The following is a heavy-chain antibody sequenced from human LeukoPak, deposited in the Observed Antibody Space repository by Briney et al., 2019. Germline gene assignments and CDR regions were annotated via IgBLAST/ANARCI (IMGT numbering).Heavy chain of an antibody. CDR1: GGSISSYY. V-gene: IGHV4-30-4*01. J-gene: IGHJ4*02. CDR2: IYYSGST. D-gene: IGHD3-9*01. Sequence: PSETLSLTCTVSGGSISSYYWSWIRQPPGKGLEWIGYIYYSGSTYYNPSLKSRVTISVDTSKNQFSLKLSSVTAADTAVYYCARDYDILTGTDYWGQGTLVTVSS. CDR3: ARDYDILTGTDY.